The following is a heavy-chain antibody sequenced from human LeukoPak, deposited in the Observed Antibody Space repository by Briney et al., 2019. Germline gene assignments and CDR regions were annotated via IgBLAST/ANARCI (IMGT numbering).Heavy chain of an antibody. Sequence: GGSLRLSCAVSGFTFRNYGMSWVRQAPGKGLEWVSAINTGGVNTYYADSVKGRFTISRDNAKNSLYLQMNSLRAEDTAVYYCARLGYYYGSGSYSNYYYYMDVWGKGTTVTVSS. J-gene: IGHJ6*03. CDR2: INTGGVNT. D-gene: IGHD3-10*01. V-gene: IGHV3-21*01. CDR3: ARLGYYYGSGSYSNYYYYMDV. CDR1: GFTFRNYG.